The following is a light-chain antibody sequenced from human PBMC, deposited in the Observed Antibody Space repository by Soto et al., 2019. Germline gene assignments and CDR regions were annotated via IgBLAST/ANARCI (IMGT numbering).Light chain of an antibody. CDR3: AAWDDSLSGPV. J-gene: IGLJ3*02. CDR2: NNN. CDR1: SSNIGTKY. Sequence: QSVLTQPPSASGTPGQRVTISCSGSSSNIGTKYVFWYQQLPGTAPKLLIYNNNQRPSGVPDRFSGSKSGTSASLAVSGLRSEDEADYYCAAWDDSLSGPVFGGGTQLTVL. V-gene: IGLV1-47*02.